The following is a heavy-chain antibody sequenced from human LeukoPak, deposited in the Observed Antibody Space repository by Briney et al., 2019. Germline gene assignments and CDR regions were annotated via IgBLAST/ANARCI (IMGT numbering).Heavy chain of an antibody. V-gene: IGHV4-4*07. CDR1: GGSIISYY. D-gene: IGHD2-2*01. CDR3: ARSGYCSSTSCYAVDYFVY. CDR2: IYTSGST. Sequence: PSETLSLTCTVSGGSIISYYWSWIRQPAGKGLEWIGRIYTSGSTNYIPSLKSRVTISVDKSKNQFSLKLSSVTAADTAVYYCARSGYCSSTSCYAVDYFVYWGQGTLVTVSS. J-gene: IGHJ4*02.